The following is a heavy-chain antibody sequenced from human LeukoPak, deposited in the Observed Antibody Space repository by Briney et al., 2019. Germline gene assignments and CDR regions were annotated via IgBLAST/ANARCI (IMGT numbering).Heavy chain of an antibody. J-gene: IGHJ5*02. CDR2: IYYSGST. CDR1: GGSISSGGYY. V-gene: IGHV4-61*08. Sequence: SETLSLTCTVSGGSISSGGYYWSWIRQHPGKGLEWIGYIYYSGSTNYNPSLKSRVTISVDTSKNQFSLKLSSVTAADTAVYYCARAMVRGVIGPENWFDPWGQGTLVTVSS. CDR3: ARAMVRGVIGPENWFDP. D-gene: IGHD3-10*01.